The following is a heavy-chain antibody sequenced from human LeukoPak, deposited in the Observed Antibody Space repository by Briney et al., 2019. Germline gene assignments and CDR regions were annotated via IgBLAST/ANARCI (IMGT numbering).Heavy chain of an antibody. Sequence: GGSLRLSCAASGFTFSSYEMNWVRQAPGKGLEWVSYISSSGSTIYYADSVKGRFTISRDNAKNSLYLQMNSLRAEDTAVYYCARDGVDGSGSYSWWYYYYMDVWGKGTTVTISS. V-gene: IGHV3-48*03. CDR1: GFTFSSYE. CDR2: ISSSGSTI. CDR3: ARDGVDGSGSYSWWYYYYMDV. D-gene: IGHD3-10*01. J-gene: IGHJ6*03.